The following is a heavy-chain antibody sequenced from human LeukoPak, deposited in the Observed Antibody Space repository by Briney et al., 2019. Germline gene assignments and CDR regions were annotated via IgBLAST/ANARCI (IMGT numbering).Heavy chain of an antibody. CDR2: ISGYSGNT. V-gene: IGHV1-18*01. Sequence: ASVKVSCKASDCTFTSYGISWVRQAPGQGLEWMGWISGYSGNTNYVQKFQGRVTMATDTSTSTFYMELRSLRSDDTAVYYCARDIATVVHQEWGQGTLVTVSS. CDR3: ARDIATVVHQE. CDR1: DCTFTSYG. J-gene: IGHJ4*02. D-gene: IGHD2-2*01.